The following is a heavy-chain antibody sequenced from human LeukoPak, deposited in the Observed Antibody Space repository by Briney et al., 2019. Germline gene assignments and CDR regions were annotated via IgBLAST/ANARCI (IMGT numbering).Heavy chain of an antibody. V-gene: IGHV3-23*01. Sequence: GGSLRLSCAASGFTFSSYAMSWVRQAPGKGLEWVSAISGSGGSTYCADSVKGRFTISRDNSKNTLYLQMNSLRAEDTAVYYCAKGPKSLWCGELLPYYYGMDVWGQGTTVTVSS. CDR2: ISGSGGST. CDR1: GFTFSSYA. CDR3: AKGPKSLWCGELLPYYYGMDV. D-gene: IGHD3-10*01. J-gene: IGHJ6*02.